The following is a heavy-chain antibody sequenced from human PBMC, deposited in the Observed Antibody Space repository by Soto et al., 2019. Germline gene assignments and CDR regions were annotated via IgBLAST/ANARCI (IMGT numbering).Heavy chain of an antibody. CDR2: ISYDGSNK. CDR3: AKGVSFLEWLPTYYYYGMDV. J-gene: IGHJ6*04. V-gene: IGHV3-30*18. CDR1: GFTFSSYG. Sequence: GGSLRLSCAASGFTFSSYGMHWVRQAPGKGLEWVAVISYDGSNKYYADSVKGRFTISRDNSKNTLYLQMNSLRAEDTAVYYCAKGVSFLEWLPTYYYYGMDVWGKGTRVTVSS. D-gene: IGHD3-3*01.